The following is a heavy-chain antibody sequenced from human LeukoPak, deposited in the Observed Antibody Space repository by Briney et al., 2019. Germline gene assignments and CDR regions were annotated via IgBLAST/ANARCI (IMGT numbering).Heavy chain of an antibody. V-gene: IGHV3-20*01. CDR1: GFTFDDYG. J-gene: IGHJ4*02. D-gene: IGHD4-17*01. Sequence: GGSLRLSCAASGFTFDDYGMSWVRQAPGKGLEWVSGINWNDGTTGYADSVKGRFTISRDNAKNSLYLQMNSLRAEDTALYHCARVDYGDYPDYWGQGTLVTVSS. CDR3: ARVDYGDYPDY. CDR2: INWNDGTT.